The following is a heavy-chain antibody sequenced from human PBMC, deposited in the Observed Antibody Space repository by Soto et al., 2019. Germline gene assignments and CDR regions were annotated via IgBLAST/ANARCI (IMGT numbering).Heavy chain of an antibody. CDR3: ARDRSSSSGFWYFDL. CDR1: GYTFTSYG. J-gene: IGHJ2*01. V-gene: IGHV1-18*01. CDR2: ISAYNGNT. Sequence: ASVKVSCKAPGYTFTSYGISWVRQAPGQGLEWMGWISAYNGNTNYAQKLQGRVTMTTDTSTSTAYMELRSLRSDDTAVYYCARDRSSSSGFWYFDLWGRGTLVTVSS. D-gene: IGHD6-6*01.